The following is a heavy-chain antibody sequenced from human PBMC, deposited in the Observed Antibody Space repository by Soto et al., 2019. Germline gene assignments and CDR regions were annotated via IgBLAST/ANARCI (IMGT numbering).Heavy chain of an antibody. CDR1: GGSVSSGSYY. Sequence: SETLSLTCTVSGGSVSSGSYYWSWIRQPPGKGLEWIGYIYYSGSTNYNPSLKSRVTISVDTSKNQFSLKLSSVTAADTVVYYCAGSQQLDAFDIWGQGTMVTVSS. J-gene: IGHJ3*02. D-gene: IGHD6-13*01. CDR3: AGSQQLDAFDI. CDR2: IYYSGST. V-gene: IGHV4-61*01.